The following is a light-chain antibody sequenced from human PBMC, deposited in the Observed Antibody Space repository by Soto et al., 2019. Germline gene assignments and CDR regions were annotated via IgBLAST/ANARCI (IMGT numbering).Light chain of an antibody. CDR2: EVS. CDR1: SGDVGGYYY. Sequence: QSALTQPASVSGSPGQSITISCTGTSGDVGGYYYVSWYQQLPGKAPKLMIYEVSNRPSGVSNRFSGSKSGNTASLTISGLQAEDEADYYCSSYTSSSTWVFGGGTKLTVL. V-gene: IGLV2-14*01. J-gene: IGLJ3*02. CDR3: SSYTSSSTWV.